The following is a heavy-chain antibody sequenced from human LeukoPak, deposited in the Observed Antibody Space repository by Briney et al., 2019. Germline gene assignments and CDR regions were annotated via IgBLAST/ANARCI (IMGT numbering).Heavy chain of an antibody. CDR3: AKASNYCSGGSCYSGFDY. Sequence: GGSLRLSCAASGFTFSSYGMHWVRQAPGKGLEWVAVISYDGSNKYYADSVKGRFTISRDNSKNTLYLQMNSLRAEDTAVYYCAKASNYCSGGSCYSGFDYWGQGTLVTVSS. CDR1: GFTFSSYG. J-gene: IGHJ4*02. D-gene: IGHD2-15*01. CDR2: ISYDGSNK. V-gene: IGHV3-30*18.